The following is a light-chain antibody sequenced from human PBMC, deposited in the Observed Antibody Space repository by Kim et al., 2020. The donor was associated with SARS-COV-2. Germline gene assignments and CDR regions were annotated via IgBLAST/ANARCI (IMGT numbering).Light chain of an antibody. J-gene: IGLJ3*02. CDR2: LNSDGSH. Sequence: ASVKVTCTLSRGHSSYAIAWHQQQPEKGPRYLMKLNSDGSHSKGDGIPDRFSGSSSGAERYLTISSLQSEDEADYYCQTWDTGIRVFGGGTQLTVL. CDR1: RGHSSYA. CDR3: QTWDTGIRV. V-gene: IGLV4-69*01.